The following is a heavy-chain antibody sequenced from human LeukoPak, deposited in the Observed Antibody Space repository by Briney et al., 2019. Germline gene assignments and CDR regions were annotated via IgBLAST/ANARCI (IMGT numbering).Heavy chain of an antibody. CDR1: GYTFTSYA. V-gene: IGHV1-18*01. J-gene: IGHJ4*02. CDR2: ISAYNGNT. CDR3: ARSRGYCGGGSCYFDY. Sequence: ASEKVSCKASGYTFTSYAICWVRQAPGQGLEWMGWISAYNGNTNYAQELQGRLTMTTDTSTSTAYMELRSLISDDAAVYYCARSRGYCGGGSCYFDYWGQGTLVTVSS. D-gene: IGHD2-15*01.